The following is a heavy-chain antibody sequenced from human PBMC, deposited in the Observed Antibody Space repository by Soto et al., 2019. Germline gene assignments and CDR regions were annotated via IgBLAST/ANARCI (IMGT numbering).Heavy chain of an antibody. CDR3: ARHVLEGYSSSWYVVDY. J-gene: IGHJ4*02. D-gene: IGHD6-13*01. CDR1: GYSFTIYW. V-gene: IGHV5-51*01. Sequence: PGESLKISCKGSGYSFTIYWIGWVRQMPGKGLEWMGIIYPGDSDTRYSPSFQGQVTISADKSISTAYLQWSSLKASDTAMYYCARHVLEGYSSSWYVVDYWGQGTLVTVSS. CDR2: IYPGDSDT.